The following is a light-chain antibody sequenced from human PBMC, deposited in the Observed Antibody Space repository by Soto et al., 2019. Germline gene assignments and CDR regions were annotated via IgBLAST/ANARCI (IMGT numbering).Light chain of an antibody. CDR1: SSDVGSYNL. Sequence: QSALTQPASVSGSPGQSITISCTGTSSDVGSYNLVSWYQQHPGKAPKLMIYEGSERPSGVSNRFSGSKSGNTASLTISGLQAEDEADYYCCSYAGSSTFWVFGTGTKVTVL. CDR2: EGS. J-gene: IGLJ1*01. V-gene: IGLV2-23*03. CDR3: CSYAGSSTFWV.